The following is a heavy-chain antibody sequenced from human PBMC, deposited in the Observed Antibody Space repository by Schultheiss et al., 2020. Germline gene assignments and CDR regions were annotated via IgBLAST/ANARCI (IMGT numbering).Heavy chain of an antibody. J-gene: IGHJ5*02. Sequence: SATLSLTCAVSGYSISSGYYWGWIRQPPGKGLEWIGSIYHSGSTYYNPSLKSRVTISVDTSKNQFSLKLSSVTAADTAVYYCARGSALSTGYNNCFDPWGQGTLVTVSS. CDR1: GYSISSGYY. CDR2: IYHSGST. V-gene: IGHV4-38-2*01. CDR3: ARGSALSTGYNNCFDP. D-gene: IGHD5-24*01.